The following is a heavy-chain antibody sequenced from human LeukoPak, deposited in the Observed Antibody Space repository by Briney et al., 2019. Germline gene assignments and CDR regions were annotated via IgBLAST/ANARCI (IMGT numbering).Heavy chain of an antibody. CDR2: ISGYNGNR. Sequence: ASVKVSCKASGYTFTNYGISWVRQARGQGREWMGWISGYNGNRNYAQKVQGRVTMTTDTSTSTAYMELRSLRSDDTAVYYCARVETMVRGGYDYYYYGMDVWGKGTTVTVSA. CDR1: GYTFTNYG. V-gene: IGHV1-18*04. CDR3: ARVETMVRGGYDYYYYGMDV. J-gene: IGHJ6*04. D-gene: IGHD3-10*01.